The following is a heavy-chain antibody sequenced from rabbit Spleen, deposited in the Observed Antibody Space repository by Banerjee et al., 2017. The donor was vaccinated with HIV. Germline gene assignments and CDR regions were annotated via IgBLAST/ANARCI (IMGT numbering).Heavy chain of an antibody. CDR1: GVSFNDKDV. J-gene: IGHJ6*01. D-gene: IGHD1-1*01. CDR3: ARDTSSSFSSYGMDL. V-gene: IGHV1S45*01. Sequence: QEQLEESGGGLVKPEGSLTLTCKASGVSFNDKDVMCWVRQAPGKGLEWITCINMVTGKSVYASWAKGRFTISMTSSTTVTLQMTSLTAADTATYFCARDTSSSFSSYGMDLWGPGTLVT. CDR2: INMVTGKS.